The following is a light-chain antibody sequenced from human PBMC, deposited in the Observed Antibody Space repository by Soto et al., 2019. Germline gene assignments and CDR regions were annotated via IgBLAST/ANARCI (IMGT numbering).Light chain of an antibody. CDR3: ISYTSADVRDV. CDR2: EVS. J-gene: IGLJ1*01. V-gene: IGLV2-14*01. Sequence: QSVLTQPASVSGTPGQSITISCTGSNSDVGLYDFVSWYQHHPGRAPKLIVSEVSHRPSGISNRFSGSKSGNTASLTISGLQSEDEADYYCISYTSADVRDVFGTGTKVTV. CDR1: NSDVGLYDF.